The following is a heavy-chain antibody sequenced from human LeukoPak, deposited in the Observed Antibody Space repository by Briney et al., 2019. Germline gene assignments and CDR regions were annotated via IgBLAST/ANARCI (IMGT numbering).Heavy chain of an antibody. CDR3: ARGYPETTPFDY. V-gene: IGHV1-69*05. J-gene: IGHJ4*02. D-gene: IGHD1-14*01. CDR1: GGTFSSYA. Sequence: GASVKVSCKASGGTFSSYAISWERQAPGQGLEWMGGIIPIFGTANYAQKFQGRVTITTDESTSTAYMELSSLRSEDTAVYYCARGYPETTPFDYWGQGTLVTVSS. CDR2: IIPIFGTA.